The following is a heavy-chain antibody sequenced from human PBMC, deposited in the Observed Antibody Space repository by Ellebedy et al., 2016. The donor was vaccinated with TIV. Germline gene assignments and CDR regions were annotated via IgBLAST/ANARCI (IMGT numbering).Heavy chain of an antibody. J-gene: IGHJ4*02. Sequence: PGGSLRLSCKGSGYRFTNYWIGWVRQMPGKGLEWMGIIYPGDSDTRYSPSFQGQVTISADKSIKTAYLQWSSLKASDTAMYYCARAPPNYDILTGYYNEASDYWGQGTLVTVSS. CDR3: ARAPPNYDILTGYYNEASDY. V-gene: IGHV5-51*01. D-gene: IGHD3-9*01. CDR1: GYRFTNYW. CDR2: IYPGDSDT.